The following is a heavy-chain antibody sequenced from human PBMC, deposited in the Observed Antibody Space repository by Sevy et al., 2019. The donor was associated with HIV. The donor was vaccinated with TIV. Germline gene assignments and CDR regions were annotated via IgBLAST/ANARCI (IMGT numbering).Heavy chain of an antibody. J-gene: IGHJ4*02. CDR3: ARALYSDVWYYYDY. CDR2: ILKDGAIK. D-gene: IGHD6-19*01. V-gene: IGHV3-30-3*01. CDR1: GFTFSDYT. Sequence: GGSLRLSCSASGFTFSDYTMHWVRQAPGKGLEWVTLILKDGAIKYYADSVKGRFTISRDNSVNTLYLQMNSLRPEDTAVYYCARALYSDVWYYYDYWGQGTLVTVSP.